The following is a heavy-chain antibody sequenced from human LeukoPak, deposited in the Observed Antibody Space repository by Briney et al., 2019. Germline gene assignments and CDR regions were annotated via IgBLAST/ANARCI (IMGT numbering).Heavy chain of an antibody. Sequence: PGGSLRLSCAASGFTFSSYWMHWVRQAPGKGLEWVSVISSGGSTYYADSVKGRFTISRDSSKNTLYLQMNSLRAEDTAVYYCSRDRMATKSFDYWGQGTLVTVSS. CDR3: SRDRMATKSFDY. CDR2: ISSGGST. D-gene: IGHD5-24*01. V-gene: IGHV3-66*02. J-gene: IGHJ4*02. CDR1: GFTFSSYW.